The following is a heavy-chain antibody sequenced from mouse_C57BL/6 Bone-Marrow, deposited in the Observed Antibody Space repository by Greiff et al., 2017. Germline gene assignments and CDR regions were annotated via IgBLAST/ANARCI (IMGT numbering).Heavy chain of an antibody. CDR2: IDPENGDT. CDR1: GFNIKDDY. Sequence: EVQLQQSGAELVRPGASVKLSCTASGFNIKDDYMHWVKQRPEQGLEWIGWIDPENGDTEYASKFQGKATLTADTSSNTAYMQLSSLTSEDTAVYYCTLYGSSYNYYAMDYWGQGTSVTVSS. J-gene: IGHJ4*01. V-gene: IGHV14-4*01. D-gene: IGHD1-1*01. CDR3: TLYGSSYNYYAMDY.